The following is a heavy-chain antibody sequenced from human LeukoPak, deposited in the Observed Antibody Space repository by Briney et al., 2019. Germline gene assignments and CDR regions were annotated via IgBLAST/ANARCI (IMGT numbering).Heavy chain of an antibody. Sequence: GGSLRLFCAACGFTFSSYGMQWVRQAPGKGVEGVAVIWYDGSNIYYGDSVKRRFTISRDNSKKTLYLQMNSLRVEDTAVYYCARGDGYNDAEYLQHWGQGTLVTVS. CDR1: GFTFSSYG. J-gene: IGHJ1*01. D-gene: IGHD5-24*01. CDR2: IWYDGSNI. V-gene: IGHV3-33*01. CDR3: ARGDGYNDAEYLQH.